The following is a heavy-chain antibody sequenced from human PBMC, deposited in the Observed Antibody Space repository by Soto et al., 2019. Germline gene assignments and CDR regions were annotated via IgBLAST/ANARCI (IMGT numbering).Heavy chain of an antibody. J-gene: IGHJ5*02. CDR1: VGSISSSIDY. D-gene: IGHD5-18*01. CDR2: IYYSGST. Sequence: PSETLSLTCTVSVGSISSSIDYWGWIRQPPGKGLEWIGSIYYSGSTYYNPSLKSRVTISVDTSKNQFSLKLSSVTAADTAVYYCVRHRYSYGYFDWFDPWGQGNLVTVSS. CDR3: VRHRYSYGYFDWFDP. V-gene: IGHV4-39*01.